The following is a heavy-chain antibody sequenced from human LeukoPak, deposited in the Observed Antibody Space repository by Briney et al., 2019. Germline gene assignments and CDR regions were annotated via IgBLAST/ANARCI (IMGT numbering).Heavy chain of an antibody. Sequence: GASVKVSCKASGYTFTGYYMHWVRQAPGQGLEWMGWINPNSGGTNYAQKFQGRVTMTRDTSISTAYMELSRQRSDDTAVYYCARRVGAKYYFDYWGQGTLVTVSP. J-gene: IGHJ4*02. CDR1: GYTFTGYY. CDR3: ARRVGAKYYFDY. V-gene: IGHV1-2*02. CDR2: INPNSGGT. D-gene: IGHD1-26*01.